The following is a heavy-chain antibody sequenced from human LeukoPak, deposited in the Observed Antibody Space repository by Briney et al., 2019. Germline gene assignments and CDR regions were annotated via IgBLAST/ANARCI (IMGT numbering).Heavy chain of an antibody. Sequence: GGSLRLSWAASALTFSSYAMSWARHAPGKGLGCVSAISGSGGSTYYADSVKGRFTISRDNSKNMLYLQMNGLRAEDRAVYYCAKVAAAVTWYFDYWGQGTLVTVAS. CDR1: ALTFSSYA. V-gene: IGHV3-23*01. CDR3: AKVAAAVTWYFDY. CDR2: ISGSGGST. J-gene: IGHJ4*02. D-gene: IGHD6-25*01.